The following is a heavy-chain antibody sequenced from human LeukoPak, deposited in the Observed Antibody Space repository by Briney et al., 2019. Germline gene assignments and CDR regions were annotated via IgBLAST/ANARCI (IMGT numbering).Heavy chain of an antibody. Sequence: SETLTLTRSVSGGSISSSSYYWGWIRQPPGKGLEWIGSISYSGTTYYSPSLKSRITISVDTSKNQFSLKLSSVTAADTAMYYCARRLTGAYHHFDSWGQGTLVIVAS. J-gene: IGHJ4*02. CDR1: GGSISSSSYY. V-gene: IGHV4-39*01. D-gene: IGHD7-27*01. CDR2: ISYSGTT. CDR3: ARRLTGAYHHFDS.